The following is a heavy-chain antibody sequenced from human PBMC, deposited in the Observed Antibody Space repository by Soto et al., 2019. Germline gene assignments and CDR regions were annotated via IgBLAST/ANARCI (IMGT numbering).Heavy chain of an antibody. D-gene: IGHD3-9*01. CDR3: ARVDHRGYFAILTDY. CDR1: GDSLSRGGHY. J-gene: IGHJ4*02. Sequence: QVQLQEAGPGLVKPSQTLSLTCTVSGDSLSRGGHYWSWIRQHPGKGLEWIGHIYDSVNTYYSPSLRSRVTISADMSKNQFSLNLRSVTAADTAVYYCARVDHRGYFAILTDYWGQGTLVTVSS. CDR2: IYDSVNT. V-gene: IGHV4-31*03.